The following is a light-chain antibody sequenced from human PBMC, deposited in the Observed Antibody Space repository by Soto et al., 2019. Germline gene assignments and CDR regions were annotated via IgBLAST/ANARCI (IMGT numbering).Light chain of an antibody. CDR2: DVS. V-gene: IGLV2-14*03. Sequence: QSALTQPASVSGSPGQSIAIPCTGTSSDVGAYIYVSWYQHHPGKAPKLILYDVSARPSGVSDRFSGSKSGDTASLTISGLQPEDEADYYCSSYTSSSTEVFGTGTKVTVL. J-gene: IGLJ1*01. CDR3: SSYTSSSTEV. CDR1: SSDVGAYIY.